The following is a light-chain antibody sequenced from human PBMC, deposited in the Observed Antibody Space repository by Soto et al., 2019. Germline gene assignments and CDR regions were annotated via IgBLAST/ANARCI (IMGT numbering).Light chain of an antibody. CDR1: SSDVGGYNY. CDR3: SSYAGSNNYV. CDR2: EVS. Sequence: QSVLTQPPSASGSPGQSVTISCTGTSSDVGGYNYVSWYQQHPGKAPKLMIYEVSKRPSGVPERFSGSKSGNTSSLTVSGLQADDEADYYCSSYAGSNNYVFGTGTKVTVL. J-gene: IGLJ1*01. V-gene: IGLV2-8*01.